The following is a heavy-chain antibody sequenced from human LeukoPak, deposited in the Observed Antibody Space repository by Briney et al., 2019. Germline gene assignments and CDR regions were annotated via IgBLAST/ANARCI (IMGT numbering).Heavy chain of an antibody. CDR2: ISAYNGNT. CDR1: GYTLTSYG. Sequence: GASVKVSCKASGYTLTSYGISWVRQAPGQGLEWMGWISAYNGNTNYAQKLQGRVTMTTDTSTSTAYMELRSLRSDDTAVYYCAREYSSSIGGDWFDPWGQGTLVTVSS. CDR3: AREYSSSIGGDWFDP. D-gene: IGHD6-6*01. V-gene: IGHV1-18*01. J-gene: IGHJ5*02.